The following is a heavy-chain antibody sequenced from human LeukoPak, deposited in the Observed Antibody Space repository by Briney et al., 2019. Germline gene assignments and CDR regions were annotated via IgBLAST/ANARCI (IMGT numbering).Heavy chain of an antibody. CDR1: GGSISIYY. V-gene: IGHV4-4*07. J-gene: IGHJ4*02. CDR3: ARAGSYYDSSTPGLFDY. CDR2: IYTSGST. D-gene: IGHD3-22*01. Sequence: PSETLSLTCTVSGGSISIYYWSWIRQPAGKGLEWIGRIYTSGSTNYNPSLKSRVTMSVDTSKNQFSLKLSSVTAADTAVYYCARAGSYYDSSTPGLFDYWGQGTLVTVSS.